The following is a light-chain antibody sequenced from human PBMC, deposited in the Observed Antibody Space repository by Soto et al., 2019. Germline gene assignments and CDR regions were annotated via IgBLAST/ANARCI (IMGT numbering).Light chain of an antibody. CDR3: ISYRGSATPYV. V-gene: IGLV2-14*01. Sequence: QSVLTQPASVSGSPGQSITISCTGTSSDIGSYNYVAWYQQFPGKTPKLIIYEVRNRPSGVSFRFSGSKSGNTASLTISGLQAEDDADYYCISYRGSATPYVLGTGTKVAGL. CDR2: EVR. J-gene: IGLJ1*01. CDR1: SSDIGSYNY.